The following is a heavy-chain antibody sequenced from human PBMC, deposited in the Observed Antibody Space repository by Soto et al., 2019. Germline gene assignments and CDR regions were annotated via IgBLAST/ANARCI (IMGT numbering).Heavy chain of an antibody. CDR3: ARDRAPRGWSYLDL. D-gene: IGHD2-15*01. Sequence: QVQLVQSGAEVKKPGSSVKISCKALGGSFSDYAISWVRQAPRQGLEWMGGIIPIFGTPNYGQKFQDRVTFTAHESTNTAYMELSRLTSEDMAVYYCARDRAPRGWSYLDLWGQGTHVTVSS. V-gene: IGHV1-69*01. CDR2: IIPIFGTP. J-gene: IGHJ4*02. CDR1: GGSFSDYA.